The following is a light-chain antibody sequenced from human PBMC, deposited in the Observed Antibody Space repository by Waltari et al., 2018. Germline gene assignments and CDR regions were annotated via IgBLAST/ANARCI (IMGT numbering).Light chain of an antibody. CDR1: QSVLYSSNNRNY. Sequence: DIVMTQSPDSLALSLGERATTNCKSSQSVLYSSNNRNYFAWYQQKPGQPPKLLIYWASTRESGVPDRFSGSGSGTDFTLTISSLQAEDVAVYYCQQYYSNPRTFGQGTKLEIK. V-gene: IGKV4-1*01. J-gene: IGKJ2*01. CDR2: WAS. CDR3: QQYYSNPRT.